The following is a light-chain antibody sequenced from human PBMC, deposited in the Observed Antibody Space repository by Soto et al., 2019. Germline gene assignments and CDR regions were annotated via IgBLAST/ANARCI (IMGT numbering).Light chain of an antibody. J-gene: IGLJ2*01. V-gene: IGLV2-14*01. CDR1: SSDIGGYKY. CDR2: EVS. CDR3: SSYTSSGTLVV. Sequence: QSALTQPASVSGSPGQSITISCTGTSSDIGGYKYVSWYQQHPGKAPKLMIFEVSNRPSGVSNRFSGSKSGNTPFLTISGLQADDEADYYCSSYTSSGTLVVFGGGTKLTVL.